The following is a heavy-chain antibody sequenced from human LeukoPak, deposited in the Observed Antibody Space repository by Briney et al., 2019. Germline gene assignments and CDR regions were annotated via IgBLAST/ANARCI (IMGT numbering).Heavy chain of an antibody. D-gene: IGHD3-10*01. V-gene: IGHV4-4*07. Sequence: SETLSLTCTVSGGSISSYYWSWIWQPAGKGLEWIGRIYTSGSTNYNPSLKSRVTMSVDTSKNQFSLKLSSVTAADTAVYYCARDHYYGSGSLYYYYYYYMDVWGKGTTVTVSS. J-gene: IGHJ6*03. CDR1: GGSISSYY. CDR3: ARDHYYGSGSLYYYYYYYMDV. CDR2: IYTSGST.